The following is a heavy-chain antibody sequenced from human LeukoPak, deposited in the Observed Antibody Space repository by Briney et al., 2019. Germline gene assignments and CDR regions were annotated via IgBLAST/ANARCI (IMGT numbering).Heavy chain of an antibody. CDR1: GYSFTSYW. D-gene: IGHD2-15*01. Sequence: GESLKISCKGSGYSFTSYWISWVHQMPGKGLEWMGRIDPSDSYTNYSPSFQGHVTISADKPISTAYLQWSSLKASDTAMYYCARLRYCSGGSCYGPPYNWFDPWGQGTLVTVSS. CDR2: IDPSDSYT. CDR3: ARLRYCSGGSCYGPPYNWFDP. J-gene: IGHJ5*02. V-gene: IGHV5-10-1*01.